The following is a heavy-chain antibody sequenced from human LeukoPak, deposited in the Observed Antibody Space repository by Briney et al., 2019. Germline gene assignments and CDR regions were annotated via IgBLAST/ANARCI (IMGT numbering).Heavy chain of an antibody. Sequence: GGSLRLSCAASGFTFSNYAITWVRQAPGKGLEWVSTISGSGGSTNYAGSVKGRFTISRDNAKSSLYLQLNSLTAEDTAVYYCTREDNWYFDLWGRGTLGTVSS. J-gene: IGHJ2*01. CDR2: ISGSGGST. CDR3: TREDNWYFDL. CDR1: GFTFSNYA. V-gene: IGHV3-23*01.